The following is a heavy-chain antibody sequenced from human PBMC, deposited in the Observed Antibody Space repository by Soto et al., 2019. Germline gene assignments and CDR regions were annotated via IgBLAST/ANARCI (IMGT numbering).Heavy chain of an antibody. CDR1: GFSLSTSGVG. D-gene: IGHD2-21*02. CDR3: IQSRCGGDCLQSYASHYYYGMDV. CDR2: IYWDDDK. J-gene: IGHJ6*02. V-gene: IGHV2-5*02. Sequence: QITLKESGPTLVKPTQPLTLTCTFSGFSLSTSGVGVGWIRQPPGKALEWLALIYWDDDKRYSPSLRSRLTISKDTSKNQAVLTMTNMDPVDTATYYCIQSRCGGDCLQSYASHYYYGMDVWGQGTTVTVSS.